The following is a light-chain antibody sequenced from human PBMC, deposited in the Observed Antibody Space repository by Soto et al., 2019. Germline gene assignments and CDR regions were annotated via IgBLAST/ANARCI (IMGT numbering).Light chain of an antibody. CDR1: SSNIGAGYD. CDR2: DNN. V-gene: IGLV1-40*01. Sequence: HSVLTQTPSVSGAPGQSVIISCTGSSSNIGAGYDVHLYQHLPGTATSLLIYDNNNRPSGVHARFSVSKSDTSASLAITGLQPEDEVDYYRQSYDSSLSGSYVFGTVTK. CDR3: QSYDSSLSGSYV. J-gene: IGLJ1*01.